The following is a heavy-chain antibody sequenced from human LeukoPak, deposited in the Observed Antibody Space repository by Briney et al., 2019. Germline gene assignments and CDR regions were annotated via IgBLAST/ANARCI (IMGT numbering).Heavy chain of an antibody. V-gene: IGHV3-23*01. J-gene: IGHJ3*02. CDR3: AKDPGGVVPAAADAFGI. Sequence: GGSLRLSCAASGFTFSSYAMSWVRQAPGKGLEWVSAISGSGGSTYYADSVKGRFTISRDNSKNTLYLQMNSLRAEDTAVYYCAKDPGGVVPAAADAFGIWGPGTMVTVSS. CDR1: GFTFSSYA. CDR2: ISGSGGST. D-gene: IGHD2-2*01.